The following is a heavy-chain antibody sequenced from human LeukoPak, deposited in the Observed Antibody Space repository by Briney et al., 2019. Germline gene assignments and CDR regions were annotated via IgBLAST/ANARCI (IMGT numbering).Heavy chain of an antibody. CDR1: GFTFSSHA. V-gene: IGHV3-23*01. CDR3: ANEIRPNDY. CDR2: IDITGGGT. D-gene: IGHD3-16*01. Sequence: GGSPRLSCAASGFTFSSHAMCWVRQAREKGLEWVSSIDITGGGTYYADSVKGRFTISRDNSKNTLYLEMNSLRAEDTALYFCANEIRPNDYWGQGTLVTVSS. J-gene: IGHJ4*02.